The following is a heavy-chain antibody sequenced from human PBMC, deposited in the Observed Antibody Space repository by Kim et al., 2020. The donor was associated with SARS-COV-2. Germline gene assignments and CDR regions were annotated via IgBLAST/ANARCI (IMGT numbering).Heavy chain of an antibody. D-gene: IGHD3-16*01. J-gene: IGHJ6*02. Sequence: GGSLRLSCAASGFTFSSYGMHWVRQAPGKGLEWVAVISYDGSNKYYADSVKGRFTISRDNSKNTLYLQMNSLRAEDTAVYYCARDGFMITFGGVRGHYGMDVWGQGTTVTVSS. CDR2: ISYDGSNK. V-gene: IGHV3-33*05. CDR3: ARDGFMITFGGVRGHYGMDV. CDR1: GFTFSSYG.